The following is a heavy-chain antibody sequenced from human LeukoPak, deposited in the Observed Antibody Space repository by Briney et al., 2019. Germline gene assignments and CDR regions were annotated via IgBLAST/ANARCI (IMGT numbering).Heavy chain of an antibody. V-gene: IGHV3-15*01. J-gene: IGHJ4*02. CDR3: TTDLEWVGGSY. CDR2: IKSEADGGTT. CDR1: GITFINAW. Sequence: KPGGSLRLSCAASGITFINAWMTWVRQTPGKGLEWLGRIKSEADGGTTEYAAPVTGRFTISRDDSKNTLYLQMNSLKTEDTGIYYCTTDLEWVGGSYWGQGALVTVSS. D-gene: IGHD6-19*01.